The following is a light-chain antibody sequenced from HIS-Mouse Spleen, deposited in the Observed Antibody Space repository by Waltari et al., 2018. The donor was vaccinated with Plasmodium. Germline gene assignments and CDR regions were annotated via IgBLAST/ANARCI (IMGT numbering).Light chain of an antibody. CDR3: QQYNSYSLFT. CDR1: QSISSW. Sequence: DIQMTQSPSTLSASVGDRVTITCRASQSISSWVAWYQQKPGKAPKLLIYKASSLERGVPSRFSGSGSGTEFTLTISSLQPDDFATYYCQQYNSYSLFTFGPGTKVDIK. CDR2: KAS. V-gene: IGKV1-5*03. J-gene: IGKJ3*01.